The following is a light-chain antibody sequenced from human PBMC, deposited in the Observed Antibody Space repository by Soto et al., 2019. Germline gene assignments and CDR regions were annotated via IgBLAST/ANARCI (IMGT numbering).Light chain of an antibody. CDR1: SSNIGSNT. CDR2: SNN. J-gene: IGLJ2*01. CDR3: AAWDDSLNAVV. V-gene: IGLV1-44*01. Sequence: QSVLTQPRSASGTPGQRVTISCSGSSSNIGSNTVNWYQQLPGTAPKLLIYSNNQRPSGVPDRFSGSKSGTSASLAISGLQSEDEAVYYCAAWDDSLNAVVFGGGTKLTVL.